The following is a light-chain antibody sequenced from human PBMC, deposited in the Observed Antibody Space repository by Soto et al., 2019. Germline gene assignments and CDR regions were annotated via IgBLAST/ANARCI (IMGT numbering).Light chain of an antibody. Sequence: QSALTQPASVSGSPGQSITISCAGTMRDVGAYNLVSWYQQHPGRAPQLIIYEVRNRPSGISFRFSGSKSGNTASLTISGLQAEDEADYYCSSYTSTISLIFGGGTKLTVL. CDR2: EVR. CDR3: SSYTSTISLI. V-gene: IGLV2-14*01. CDR1: MRDVGAYNL. J-gene: IGLJ2*01.